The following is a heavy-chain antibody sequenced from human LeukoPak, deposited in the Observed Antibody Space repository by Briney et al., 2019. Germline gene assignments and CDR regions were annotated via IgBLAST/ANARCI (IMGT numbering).Heavy chain of an antibody. J-gene: IGHJ4*02. CDR3: ARDYSGYSSHYFDY. CDR2: ISSSSSTI. Sequence: GGSLRLSCAASGFTFSSYAMNWVRQAPGKGLEWVSYISSSSSTIYYADSVKGRFTISRDNAKNSLYLQMNSLRAEDTAVYYCARDYSGYSSHYFDYWGQGTLVTVSS. D-gene: IGHD3-22*01. V-gene: IGHV3-48*01. CDR1: GFTFSSYA.